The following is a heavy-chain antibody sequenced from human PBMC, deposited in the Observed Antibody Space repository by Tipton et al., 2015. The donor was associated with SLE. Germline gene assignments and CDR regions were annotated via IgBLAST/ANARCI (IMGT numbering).Heavy chain of an antibody. J-gene: IGHJ4*02. CDR1: GFTFSSYW. CDR2: INTGGGST. Sequence: GSLRLSCAASGFTFSSYWMHWVRQAPGKGLGWVSSINTGGGSTYYAESVKGRFTISRDNSKNMVYLQMNSLRVEDTAVYYCAKVGPGSTWYYFDYWGQGTLVTVSS. CDR3: AKVGPGSTWYYFDY. V-gene: IGHV3-23*01. D-gene: IGHD6-13*01.